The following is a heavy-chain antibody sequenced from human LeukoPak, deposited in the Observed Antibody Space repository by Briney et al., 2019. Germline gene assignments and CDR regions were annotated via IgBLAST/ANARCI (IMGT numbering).Heavy chain of an antibody. V-gene: IGHV4-61*02. CDR3: ARMMTFFDP. D-gene: IGHD3-16*01. CDR2: IYTSGST. J-gene: IGHJ5*02. CDR1: GGSISSGSYY. Sequence: PSETLSLTCTVSGGSISSGSYYWSWIRQPAGKGLEWIGRIYTSGSTNYNPSLKSRVTISVDTSKNQFSLKLSSVTAAGTAVYYCARMMTFFDPWGQGTLVTVSS.